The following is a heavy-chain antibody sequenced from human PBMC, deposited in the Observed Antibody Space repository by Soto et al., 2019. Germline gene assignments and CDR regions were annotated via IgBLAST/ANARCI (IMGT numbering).Heavy chain of an antibody. CDR3: ARDVDTSGHSDHLAS. Sequence: GGSLRLSCRTSGFRFSSYGMHWVRQAPGKGPEWVAFISGDGSNTEYVDSVRGRFTVSRDNSRNMVYLQMNSLRFEDTAVYHCARDVDTSGHSDHLASWGQGTLVTSPQ. CDR1: GFRFSSYG. V-gene: IGHV3-33*05. D-gene: IGHD3-22*01. J-gene: IGHJ4*02. CDR2: ISGDGSNT.